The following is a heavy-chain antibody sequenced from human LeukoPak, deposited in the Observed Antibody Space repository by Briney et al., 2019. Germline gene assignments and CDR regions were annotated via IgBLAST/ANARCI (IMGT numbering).Heavy chain of an antibody. Sequence: GGSLRLSCAASGFTFSSYDMNWVRQAPGKGLEWVSTISGSGASAYYADSVKGRFTISRDNSKNTLYLQMNSLRAEDTAVYYCVKAPRRHCISTICYTLDYWGQGTLVTVSS. D-gene: IGHD2-2*02. V-gene: IGHV3-23*01. CDR2: ISGSGASA. J-gene: IGHJ4*02. CDR1: GFTFSSYD. CDR3: VKAPRRHCISTICYTLDY.